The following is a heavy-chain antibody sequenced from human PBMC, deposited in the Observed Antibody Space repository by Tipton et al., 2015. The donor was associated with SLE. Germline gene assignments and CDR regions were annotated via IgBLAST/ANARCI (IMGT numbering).Heavy chain of an antibody. Sequence: TLSLTCTVSGGSISSNSDYWGWIRQPPGKGLEWIGTIYYGGSTFYNPSLKSRVTISVDTSRNQFSLKLSSVTAADTAVYYCARHGDYDFWNNYYFYFDYWGQGTLVTVSS. V-gene: IGHV4-39*01. D-gene: IGHD3/OR15-3a*01. CDR1: GGSISSNSDY. CDR3: ARHGDYDFWNNYYFYFDY. J-gene: IGHJ4*02. CDR2: IYYGGST.